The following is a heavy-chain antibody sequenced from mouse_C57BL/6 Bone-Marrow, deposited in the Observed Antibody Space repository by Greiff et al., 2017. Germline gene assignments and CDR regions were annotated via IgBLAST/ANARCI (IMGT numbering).Heavy chain of an antibody. CDR3: ASSSTVVASGDWYFDV. CDR1: GYTFTSYW. V-gene: IGHV1-55*01. CDR2: IYPGSGST. D-gene: IGHD1-1*01. Sequence: QVQLQQPGAELVKPGASVKMSCKASGYTFTSYWITWVKQRPGQGLEWIGDIYPGSGSTNYTEKFKSKATLTVDTLSSTAYMKLSRLTSEDSAVYYFASSSTVVASGDWYFDVWGTGTTVTVSS. J-gene: IGHJ1*03.